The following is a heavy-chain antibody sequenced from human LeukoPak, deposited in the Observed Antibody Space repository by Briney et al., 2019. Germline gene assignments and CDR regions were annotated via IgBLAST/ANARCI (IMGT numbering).Heavy chain of an antibody. D-gene: IGHD1-26*01. CDR3: AKGFGRWEPPNWFDP. CDR1: GFTFSSYG. J-gene: IGHJ5*02. Sequence: GGSLRLSCAASGFTFSSYGLHWVRQAPGKGLEWVAVISYGGSNKYYADSVKGRFTISRENSKNTLYLQMNSLRAEDTAVYYGAKGFGRWEPPNWFDPWGQGTLVTVSS. CDR2: ISYGGSNK. V-gene: IGHV3-30*18.